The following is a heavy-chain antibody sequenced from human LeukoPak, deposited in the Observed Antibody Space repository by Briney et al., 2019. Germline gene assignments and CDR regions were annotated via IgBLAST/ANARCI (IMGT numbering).Heavy chain of an antibody. Sequence: GGSLRLSCAASDFSVSSNFMSWVRQAPGKGLEWVSVVYNGGSTYYADSVRGRFTISRDNSKNTLYLQMNSLRAEDTAVYYCAKEGTIVGADIDYWGQGTLVTVSS. CDR1: DFSVSSNF. CDR3: AKEGTIVGADIDY. V-gene: IGHV3-53*01. J-gene: IGHJ4*02. CDR2: VYNGGST. D-gene: IGHD1-26*01.